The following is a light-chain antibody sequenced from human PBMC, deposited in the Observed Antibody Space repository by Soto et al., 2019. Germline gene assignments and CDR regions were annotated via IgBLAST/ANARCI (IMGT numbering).Light chain of an antibody. Sequence: QSVLTQPPSVSGAPGQRVTISCTGSSSNIGAGYDVHWYQQLPGTAPQLLIYGNSKRPSGVPDRFSGSKSGTSASLAITGLLAEDEAAYNFPSFVSILRMVFSGGTKLPVL. J-gene: IGLJ3*02. CDR3: PSFVSILRMV. CDR1: SSNIGAGYD. CDR2: GNS. V-gene: IGLV1-40*01.